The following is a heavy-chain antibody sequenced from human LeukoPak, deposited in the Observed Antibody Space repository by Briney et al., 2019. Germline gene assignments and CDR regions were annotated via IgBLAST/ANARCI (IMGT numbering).Heavy chain of an antibody. Sequence: SETLSLTCAVYGGSFSGYYWSWIRQPPGKGLEWIGEINHSGSTNYNPSLESRVTISVDTSKNQFSLKLSSVTAADTAVYYCARGGNGDYDYWGQGTLVTVSS. CDR3: ARGGNGDYDY. V-gene: IGHV4-34*01. CDR1: GGSFSGYY. CDR2: INHSGST. J-gene: IGHJ4*02. D-gene: IGHD1-1*01.